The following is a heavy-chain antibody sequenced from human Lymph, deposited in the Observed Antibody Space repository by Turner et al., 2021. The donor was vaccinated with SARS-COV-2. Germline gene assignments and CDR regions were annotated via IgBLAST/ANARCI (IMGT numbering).Heavy chain of an antibody. V-gene: IGHV1-2*07. D-gene: IGHD3-3*01. CDR1: GFTVTGSY. CDR2: IDPNSGGT. J-gene: IGHJ6*02. CDR3: ARDVERYNDFWSGYSGGYGMDV. Sequence: QVQLVQSGAEVKKPGASVKVSCKASGFTVTGSYMHWVRPAPGQGLEWMGWIDPNSGGTNYARKFQGRVTMTRDTSISAADMELSRLRSDDTAVYYCARDVERYNDFWSGYSGGYGMDVWGQGTTVTVSS.